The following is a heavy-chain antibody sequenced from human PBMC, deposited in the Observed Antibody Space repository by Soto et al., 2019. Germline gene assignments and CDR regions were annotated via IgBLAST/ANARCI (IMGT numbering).Heavy chain of an antibody. CDR2: IYYSGST. CDR3: ARLVYYDILTGLSRGFDP. J-gene: IGHJ5*02. D-gene: IGHD3-9*01. Sequence: KPSETLSLTCTVSGGSISGFYWSWIRQPPGKGLEWIGYIYYSGSTNFNPSLKSRVTMPVDTPKNQFSLRLSSVTAADTAVYYCARLVYYDILTGLSRGFDPWGQGTLVTVSS. CDR1: GGSISGFY. V-gene: IGHV4-59*01.